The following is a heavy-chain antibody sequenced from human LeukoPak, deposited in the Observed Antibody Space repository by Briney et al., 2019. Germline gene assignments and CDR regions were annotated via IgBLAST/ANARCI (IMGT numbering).Heavy chain of an antibody. Sequence: GETLSLSCAASGVTFSSYDMSWVRQAPGKGLEWVSAISCSGGSTYYADSVKGRFTIVRDNAKNTLYLQMSSLRADDMAVYYCAKDSMVRGFINSAIYYWGQGTRVSVSS. D-gene: IGHD3-10*01. V-gene: IGHV3-23*01. CDR2: ISCSGGST. J-gene: IGHJ4*02. CDR3: AKDSMVRGFINSAIYY. CDR1: GVTFSSYD.